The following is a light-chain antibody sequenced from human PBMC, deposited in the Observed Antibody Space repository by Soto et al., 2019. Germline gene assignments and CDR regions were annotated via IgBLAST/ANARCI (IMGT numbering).Light chain of an antibody. Sequence: DIQMTQSPSSLSASVGDRVTITCRASQGITDYLAWYQQKPGQVPNLLIYAASTLQSGVPSRFSGIGSGTDFTLTITGLQPEDVAIYYCLNYNSAPWTFGQGTKVEIK. CDR2: AAS. J-gene: IGKJ1*01. V-gene: IGKV1-27*01. CDR1: QGITDY. CDR3: LNYNSAPWT.